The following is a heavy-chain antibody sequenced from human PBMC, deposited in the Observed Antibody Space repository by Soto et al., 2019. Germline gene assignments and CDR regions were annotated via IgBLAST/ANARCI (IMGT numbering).Heavy chain of an antibody. Sequence: GGSLRLSCAASGFTFSSYWMSWVRQAPGKGLEWVANIKQDGSEKYYVDSVKGRFTISRDNAKNSLYLQMNSLRAEDTAVYYCARDIIPTVLAAAGIFGWFDPWGQGTLVTVSS. J-gene: IGHJ5*02. CDR2: IKQDGSEK. CDR1: GFTFSSYW. V-gene: IGHV3-7*01. D-gene: IGHD6-13*01. CDR3: ARDIIPTVLAAAGIFGWFDP.